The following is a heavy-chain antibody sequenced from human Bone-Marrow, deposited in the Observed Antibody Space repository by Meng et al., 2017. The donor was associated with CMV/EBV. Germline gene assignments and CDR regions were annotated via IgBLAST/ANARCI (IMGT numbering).Heavy chain of an antibody. Sequence: GGSLRLSCNVSGYSFTSYWIGWVRQMPGKGLEWMGIIYPGDSDTRYSPSFQGQVTISADKSISTAYLQWSSLKASDTAMYYCARTRITMVRGVIATYYFDYWGQGTLVTVSS. CDR2: IYPGDSDT. CDR3: ARTRITMVRGVIATYYFDY. CDR1: GYSFTSYW. V-gene: IGHV5-51*01. J-gene: IGHJ4*02. D-gene: IGHD3-10*01.